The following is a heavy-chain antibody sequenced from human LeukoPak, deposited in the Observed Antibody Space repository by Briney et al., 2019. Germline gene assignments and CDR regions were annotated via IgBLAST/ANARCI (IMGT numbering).Heavy chain of an antibody. CDR3: ARDRPMCSGSLPDY. D-gene: IGHD1-26*01. J-gene: IGHJ4*02. Sequence: GGSLRLSCAASGYTFTGYSMHWVRHAPGKGLVWVSRINSDGSSTSYADTVQGRFTISRDKAKNTLYLQMNSLRAEDTGVYYCARDRPMCSGSLPDYWGQGTLVTVSS. CDR2: INSDGSST. CDR1: GYTFTGYS. V-gene: IGHV3-74*01.